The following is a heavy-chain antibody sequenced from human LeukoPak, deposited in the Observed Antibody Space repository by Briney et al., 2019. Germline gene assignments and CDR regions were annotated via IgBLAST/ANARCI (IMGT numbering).Heavy chain of an antibody. CDR3: ARESSSWYDGRFDY. CDR1: GFTFSNYW. D-gene: IGHD6-13*01. J-gene: IGHJ4*02. CDR2: IKQDGSEK. V-gene: IGHV3-7*01. Sequence: PGGSLRLSWAASGFTFSNYWMSWVRQAPGKGLEWVANIKQDGSEKYYVDSVKGRFTISRDNAKNSLYLQMNSLRAEDTAVYYCARESSSWYDGRFDYWGQGTLVTVSS.